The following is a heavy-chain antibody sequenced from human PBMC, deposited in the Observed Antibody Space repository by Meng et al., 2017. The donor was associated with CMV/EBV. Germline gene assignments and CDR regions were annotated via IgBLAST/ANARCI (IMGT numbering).Heavy chain of an antibody. Sequence: QIVAVVVSFATPARSLILSCAASGFTFSIAWMSWVRQAPGKGLEWVGRIKSKTDGGTTDYAAPVKGRFTISRDDSKNTLYLQMNSLKTEDTAVYYCTTDRVGATPFDYWGQGTLVTVSS. CDR2: IKSKTDGGTT. CDR1: GFTFSIAW. V-gene: IGHV3-15*01. J-gene: IGHJ4*02. CDR3: TTDRVGATPFDY. D-gene: IGHD1-26*01.